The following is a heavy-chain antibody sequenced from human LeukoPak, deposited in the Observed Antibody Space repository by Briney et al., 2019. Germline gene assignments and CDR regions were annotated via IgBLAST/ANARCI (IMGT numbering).Heavy chain of an antibody. Sequence: PGGSLRLSCAASGFTFSSYSMNWVRQAPGKGLEWVSSISSSSSYIYYADSVKGRFTISRDNAKNSLYLQMNSLRAGDTAVYYCAKGGRYFDWLLDYFDYWGQGTLVTVSS. J-gene: IGHJ4*02. D-gene: IGHD3-9*01. CDR3: AKGGRYFDWLLDYFDY. CDR2: ISSSSSYI. CDR1: GFTFSSYS. V-gene: IGHV3-21*01.